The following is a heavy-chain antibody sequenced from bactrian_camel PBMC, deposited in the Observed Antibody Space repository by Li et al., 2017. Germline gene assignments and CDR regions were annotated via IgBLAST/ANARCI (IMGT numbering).Heavy chain of an antibody. Sequence: HVQLVESGGGSVQAGGSLKLSCTASGFTFDDVGMGWYRQAEGNECDLVATVTGDDVTYYEDSVKGRFTVSLNNDKNTGYLQMNSLKPDDTAKYYCVSGAESLCYDGHCYGCPNSPDPRTGTQVTVS. V-gene: IGHV3S53*01. CDR1: GFTFDDVG. CDR2: VTGDDVT. D-gene: IGHD3*01. J-gene: IGHJ4*01.